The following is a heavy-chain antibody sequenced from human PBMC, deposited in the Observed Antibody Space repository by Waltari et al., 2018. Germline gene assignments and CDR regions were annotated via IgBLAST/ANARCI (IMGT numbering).Heavy chain of an antibody. J-gene: IGHJ4*02. V-gene: IGHV3-7*01. Sequence: EVQLVESGGGLVQPGGSLRLSCAASGFTFSSYWMSWVRQAPGKGREWVANIKQDGSEKYYVDSVKGRFTISRDNAKNSLYLQMNSLRAEDTAVYYCARLVVPAAINFDYWGQGTLVTVSS. CDR1: GFTFSSYW. CDR2: IKQDGSEK. D-gene: IGHD2-2*01. CDR3: ARLVVPAAINFDY.